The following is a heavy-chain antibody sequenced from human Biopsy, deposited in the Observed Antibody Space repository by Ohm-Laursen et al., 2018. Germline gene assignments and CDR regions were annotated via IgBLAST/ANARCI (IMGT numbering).Heavy chain of an antibody. V-gene: IGHV1-8*01. CDR3: ARGSFWFGGNYYYYGMDV. CDR1: GYTFTSYD. Sequence: YSAYGYTFTSYDINWVRQAAGQWLEWMGWVNTNSGNTDYAQKFQGRVTMTRNTSISTAYMELNSLRSEDTAVYYCARGSFWFGGNYYYYGMDVWGQGTTVTVSS. J-gene: IGHJ6*02. D-gene: IGHD3-10*01. CDR2: VNTNSGNT.